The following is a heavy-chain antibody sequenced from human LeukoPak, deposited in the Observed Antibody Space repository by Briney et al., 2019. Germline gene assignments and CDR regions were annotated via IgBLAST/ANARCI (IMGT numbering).Heavy chain of an antibody. CDR1: GGSFSGHY. V-gene: IGHV4-34*01. D-gene: IGHD3-10*01. CDR3: ASINYYGSGSYDY. CDR2: INHGGST. J-gene: IGHJ4*02. Sequence: SETLSLTCAVSGGSFSGHYWNWIRQPPGKGLEWIGEINHGGSTNYNPSLKSRVTISVDTSQNQFSLRLSSVTAADTAVYYCASINYYGSGSYDYWGQGTLVTVSS.